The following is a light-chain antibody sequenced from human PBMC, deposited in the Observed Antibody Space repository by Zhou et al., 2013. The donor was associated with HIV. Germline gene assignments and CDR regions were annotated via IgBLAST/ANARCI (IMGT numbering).Light chain of an antibody. CDR3: HQRSNWPRT. CDR2: DTS. CDR1: QNVFSN. J-gene: IGKJ1*01. V-gene: IGKV3-11*02. Sequence: EVVMTQSPSTLSVSPGERVTLSCRASQNVFSNLAWYQQKPGQAPSLLIYDTSTRATGVPARFSGSGSGRDFTLTISGLQPEDFALYYCHQRSNWPRTFGQGTTVEIK.